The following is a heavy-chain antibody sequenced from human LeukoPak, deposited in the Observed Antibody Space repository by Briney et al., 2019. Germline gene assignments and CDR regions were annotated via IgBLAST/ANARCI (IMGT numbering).Heavy chain of an antibody. CDR2: ISNDGVNK. Sequence: GGSLRLSCAASGFTFSSYGMHWVRQAPGKGLEWVAVISNDGVNKYYADSVKGRFTISRDNSKNTLYLQTNSLRAEDTAVYRCAKRSGNWNDAIDFWGQGTLVTVSS. CDR1: GFTFSSYG. D-gene: IGHD1-1*01. CDR3: AKRSGNWNDAIDF. J-gene: IGHJ4*02. V-gene: IGHV3-30*18.